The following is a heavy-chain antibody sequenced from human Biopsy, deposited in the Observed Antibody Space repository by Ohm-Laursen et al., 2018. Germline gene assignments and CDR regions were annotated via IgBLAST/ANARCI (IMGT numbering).Heavy chain of an antibody. CDR1: GVYISDYY. Sequence: PSDTLSLTCSVSGVYISDYYWSWIRQPPGRGLEWVGSIYYSGSTNYNPSLKSRVTISADTSKSQLSLHLTSVTAADTAVYYCAGRGLVMASDYYFDDWGQGTLVTVSS. CDR3: AGRGLVMASDYYFDD. J-gene: IGHJ4*02. CDR2: IYYSGST. V-gene: IGHV4-59*08. D-gene: IGHD3/OR15-3a*01.